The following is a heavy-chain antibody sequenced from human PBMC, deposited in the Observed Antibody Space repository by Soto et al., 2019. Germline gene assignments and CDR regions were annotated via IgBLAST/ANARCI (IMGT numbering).Heavy chain of an antibody. CDR1: GYTFSNYG. CDR2: ISGYNGKT. J-gene: IGHJ6*02. V-gene: IGHV1-18*01. CDR3: ARDRIIVVPATSLYHYYGMDV. D-gene: IGHD2-2*01. Sequence: QVQLVQSGVEVKKPGASVKVSCKASGYTFSNYGITWVRQAPGQGPEWMGWISGYNGKTKYAQNFQGRVSMTTDTSTSTAYMELRSPTSDDTAVYYCARDRIIVVPATSLYHYYGMDVWGQGTTVTVSS.